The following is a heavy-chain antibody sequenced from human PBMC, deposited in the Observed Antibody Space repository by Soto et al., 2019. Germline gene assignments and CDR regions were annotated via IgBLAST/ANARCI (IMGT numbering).Heavy chain of an antibody. Sequence: SVKVSCKASGGTFSSYRINWVRQAPGQGLEWVGGIVPIYRTADYAQKSQGRVTITADESARTSYMELRSLKSQDTAVYYCVRDSGATLSSSWGQGTLGTVSS. D-gene: IGHD6-13*01. CDR3: VRDSGATLSSS. CDR2: IVPIYRTA. J-gene: IGHJ4*02. CDR1: GGTFSSYR. V-gene: IGHV1-69*13.